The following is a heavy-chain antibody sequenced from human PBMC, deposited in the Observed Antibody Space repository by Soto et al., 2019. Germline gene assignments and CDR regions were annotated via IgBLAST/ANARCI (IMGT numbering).Heavy chain of an antibody. V-gene: IGHV4-59*01. J-gene: IGHJ4*02. CDR2: IHYSGNT. CDR1: GASISSYY. D-gene: IGHD6-19*01. CDR3: AGDSRSVWYYY. Sequence: QVQLQESGPGLVKPSETLSLTCTVSGASISSYYWSWFRQPPGKGLEWIGYIHYSGNTDYKPSLKSRVTISVDTSKNQFSLRLSSVTAADTAVYYCAGDSRSVWYYYWGQGTLVTVSS.